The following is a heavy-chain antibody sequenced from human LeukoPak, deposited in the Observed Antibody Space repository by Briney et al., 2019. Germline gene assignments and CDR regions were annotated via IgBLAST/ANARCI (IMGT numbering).Heavy chain of an antibody. V-gene: IGHV3-30*04. CDR3: ARARARIAVPGTGSSFDY. J-gene: IGHJ4*02. Sequence: GGSLRLSCAASGFTFSSYVMHWVRQAPGKGLEWVAVMSNDGISSYYADSVKGRFTVSRDNSKSTLYLQMSSLRAEDTAVYYCARARARIAVPGTGSSFDYWGQGTLVTVSS. CDR2: MSNDGISS. D-gene: IGHD6-13*01. CDR1: GFTFSSYV.